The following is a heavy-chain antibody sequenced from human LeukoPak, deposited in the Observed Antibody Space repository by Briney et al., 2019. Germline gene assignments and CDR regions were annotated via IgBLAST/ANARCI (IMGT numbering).Heavy chain of an antibody. CDR1: GFPFSNSA. CDR3: AKHKIAWRTFDC. Sequence: GGSLRLSCAASGFPFSNSAMSWVRQAPGKGLEWVANIKEDGSQINHVDSVKGRFTISRDNAKNSLYLQMNSLRVEDTAVYYCAKHKIAWRTFDCWGQGTLVTVSS. D-gene: IGHD1/OR15-1a*01. V-gene: IGHV3-7*01. CDR2: IKEDGSQI. J-gene: IGHJ4*02.